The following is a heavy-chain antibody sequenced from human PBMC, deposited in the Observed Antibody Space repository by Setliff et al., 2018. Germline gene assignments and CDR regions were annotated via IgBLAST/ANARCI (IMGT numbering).Heavy chain of an antibody. Sequence: LSLTCTVSGVSFGSGTYYWSWIRQPAGKGLEWIGLIQSTGNTNYNPSLQSRVTISIDTSKNQFSLKVSSVTAADAAMYYRAGTPALGTSWLSPFDYWGQGTLVTVSS. CDR1: GVSFGSGTYY. J-gene: IGHJ4*02. CDR2: IQSTGNT. D-gene: IGHD5-12*01. V-gene: IGHV4-61*02. CDR3: AGTPALGTSWLSPFDY.